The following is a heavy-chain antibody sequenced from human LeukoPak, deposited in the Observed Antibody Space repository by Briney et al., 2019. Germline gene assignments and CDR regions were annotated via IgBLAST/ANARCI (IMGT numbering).Heavy chain of an antibody. V-gene: IGHV4-34*01. CDR2: INHSGST. CDR1: GGSFSGYY. J-gene: IGHJ4*02. Sequence: SETLSLNCAVYGGSFSGYYWSWIRQPPGKGLEWIGEINHSGSTNYNPSLKSRVTISVDTSKNQFSLKLSSVTAADTAVYYCARGPLLRRFDYWGQGTLVTVSS. CDR3: ARGPLLRRFDY.